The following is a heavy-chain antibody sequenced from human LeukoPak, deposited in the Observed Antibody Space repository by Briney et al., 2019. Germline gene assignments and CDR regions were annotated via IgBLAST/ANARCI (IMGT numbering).Heavy chain of an antibody. J-gene: IGHJ4*02. D-gene: IGHD6-19*01. CDR3: ARDGSGGGWRYFDY. CDR1: GFSFSNYG. CDR2: IYYDGNTK. V-gene: IGHV3-33*01. Sequence: PGRSLRLSCVASGFSFSNYGFHWVRQAPGKGLEWVADIYYDGNTKYYGDSVKGRFTISRDNSENTLFLQMNSLRAEDTAVYYCARDGSGGGWRYFDYWGQGALVIVSS.